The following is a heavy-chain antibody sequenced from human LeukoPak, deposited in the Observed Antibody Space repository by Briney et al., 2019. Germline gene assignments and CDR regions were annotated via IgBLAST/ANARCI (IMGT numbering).Heavy chain of an antibody. CDR2: ISSSSYI. J-gene: IGHJ4*02. D-gene: IGHD3-22*01. Sequence: SGGSLRLSCAASGFTFSSYSMNWVRQAPGKGLEWVSSISSSSYIYYADSVKGRFTISRDNAKNSLYLQMNNLRAEDTAVYYCARAARKYYYDSSGYYYFDYWGQGTLVTVSS. V-gene: IGHV3-21*01. CDR3: ARAARKYYYDSSGYYYFDY. CDR1: GFTFSSYS.